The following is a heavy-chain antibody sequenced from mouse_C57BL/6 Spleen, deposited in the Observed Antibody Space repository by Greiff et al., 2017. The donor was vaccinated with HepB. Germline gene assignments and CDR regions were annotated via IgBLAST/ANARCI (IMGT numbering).Heavy chain of an antibody. CDR2: ISDGGSYT. Sequence: EVQLVESGGGLVKPGGSLKLSCAASGFTFSSYAMSWVRQTPEKRLEWVATISDGGSYTYYPDNVKGRFTISRDNAKNNLYLQMSHLKSEDTAMYYCARGRHYGGFAYWGQGTLVTVSA. J-gene: IGHJ3*01. CDR1: GFTFSSYA. V-gene: IGHV5-4*01. D-gene: IGHD1-1*01. CDR3: ARGRHYGGFAY.